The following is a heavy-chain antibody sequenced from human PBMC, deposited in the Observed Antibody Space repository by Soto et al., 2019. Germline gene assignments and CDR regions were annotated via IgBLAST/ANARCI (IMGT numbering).Heavy chain of an antibody. CDR2: ISGSGGST. D-gene: IGHD5-12*01. Sequence: GGSLRLSCAASGFTFSSYAMSWVRQAPGKGLEWVSAISGSGGSTYYADSVKGRFTISRDNSKNTLYLQMNSLRAEDTAVYYCAKDRGYSGYEGWLDHWGQGTLVTVSS. J-gene: IGHJ4*02. CDR1: GFTFSSYA. CDR3: AKDRGYSGYEGWLDH. V-gene: IGHV3-23*01.